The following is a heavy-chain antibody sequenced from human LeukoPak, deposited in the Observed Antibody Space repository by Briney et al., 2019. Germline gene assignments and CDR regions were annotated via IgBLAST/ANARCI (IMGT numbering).Heavy chain of an antibody. V-gene: IGHV3-33*01. CDR2: MRNDGSDI. J-gene: IGHJ4*02. Sequence: GGSLRLSCAASGFTFNAYGMHWVRQAPGKGLEWVAVMRNDGSDIYYADSVKGRFTISRDNSKNMLYLHMSSLRAEDTAVYYCARDHSPKWGSGERYFDYWGLGTLVTVSS. CDR3: ARDHSPKWGSGERYFDY. D-gene: IGHD7-27*01. CDR1: GFTFNAYG.